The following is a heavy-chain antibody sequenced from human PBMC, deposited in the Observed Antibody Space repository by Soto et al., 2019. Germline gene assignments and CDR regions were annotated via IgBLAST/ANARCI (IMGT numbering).Heavy chain of an antibody. D-gene: IGHD1-26*01. CDR1: GFTFSSNW. CDR2: IKQDGSET. Sequence: LRLSCAASGFTFSSNWISWVRQAPGKGLEWVANIKQDGSETYYVDSVKGRFTISKDNAKNSLYLQMNSLRAEDTAVYYCASLDSAKAPGYWGRGTLVTSPQ. J-gene: IGHJ4*02. V-gene: IGHV3-7*01. CDR3: ASLDSAKAPGY.